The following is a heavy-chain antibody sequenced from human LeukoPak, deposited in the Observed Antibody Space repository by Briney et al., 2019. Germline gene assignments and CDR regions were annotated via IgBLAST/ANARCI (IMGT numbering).Heavy chain of an antibody. V-gene: IGHV3-66*04. J-gene: IGHJ4*02. CDR2: IHSGGST. CDR3: ARRSSSSWYYFDS. D-gene: IGHD6-13*01. Sequence: PGGSLRLFCTASGFTVSSYYMIGLPQAPGRGVELVSVIHSGGSTYYADSVKGRFTISRDSSKNKLFLQMNSLRAEDTAVYYCARRSSSSWYYFDSWGQGTLVTVSS. CDR1: GFTVSSYY.